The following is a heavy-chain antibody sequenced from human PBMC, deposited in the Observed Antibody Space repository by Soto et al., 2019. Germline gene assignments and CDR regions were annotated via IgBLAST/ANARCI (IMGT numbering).Heavy chain of an antibody. J-gene: IGHJ5*02. V-gene: IGHV4-61*01. D-gene: IGHD3-3*01. CDR1: GGSVSSGSYY. Sequence: QVQLQESGPGLVKPSETLSLTCTVSGGSVSSGSYYWSWIRQPPGKGLEWIGEIYHSGSTNYNPSLKSRVTISVDMSKNQFSLKLSSVIDADTAVSYCARVITIFGVFDPWGQGTLVTVSS. CDR3: ARVITIFGVFDP. CDR2: IYHSGST.